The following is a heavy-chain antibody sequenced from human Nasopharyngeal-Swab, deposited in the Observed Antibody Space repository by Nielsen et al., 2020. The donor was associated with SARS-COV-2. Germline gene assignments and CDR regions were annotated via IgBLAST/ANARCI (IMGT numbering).Heavy chain of an antibody. Sequence: WVRQAPGQGLEWMGWINTNTGNPTYAQGFTGQFVFSLNTSVSTAYLQISSLKAEDTAVYYCALRDSGIAVAGRGGFDYWGQGTLVTVSS. D-gene: IGHD6-19*01. CDR3: ALRDSGIAVAGRGGFDY. V-gene: IGHV7-4-1*02. J-gene: IGHJ4*02. CDR2: INTNTGNP.